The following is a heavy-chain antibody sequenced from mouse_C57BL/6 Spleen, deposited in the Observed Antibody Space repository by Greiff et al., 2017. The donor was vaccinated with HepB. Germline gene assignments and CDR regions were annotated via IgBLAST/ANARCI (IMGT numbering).Heavy chain of an antibody. CDR3: ATSYDYDVWFAY. J-gene: IGHJ3*01. CDR2: INPNNGGT. CDR1: GYTFTDYN. V-gene: IGHV1-18*01. Sequence: VQLQQSGPELVKPGASVKIPCKASGYTFTDYNMDWVKQSHGKSLEWIGDINPNNGGTIYNQKFKGKATLTVDKSSSTAYMELRSLTSEDTAVYYCATSYDYDVWFAYWGQGTLVTVSA. D-gene: IGHD2-4*01.